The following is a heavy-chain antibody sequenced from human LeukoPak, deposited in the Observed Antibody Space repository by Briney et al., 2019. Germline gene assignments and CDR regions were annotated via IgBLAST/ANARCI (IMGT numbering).Heavy chain of an antibody. CDR1: GGSISSYY. CDR3: ARFRGVVSSSLLDF. CDR2: IYTSGST. J-gene: IGHJ4*02. D-gene: IGHD3-10*01. V-gene: IGHV4-4*07. Sequence: SETLSLTCTVSGGSISSYYWSWIRQPAGKGLEWIGRIYTSGSTNYNPSLKSRVTISVDTSKNQFSLKLTSVTAADTAVYYCARFRGVVSSSLLDFWGQGTLVTVSS.